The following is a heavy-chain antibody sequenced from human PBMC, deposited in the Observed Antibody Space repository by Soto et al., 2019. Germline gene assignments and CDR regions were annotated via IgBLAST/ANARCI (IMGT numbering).Heavy chain of an antibody. CDR1: GYTFTSYY. J-gene: IGHJ4*02. CDR3: ARDFVRLGGSYGYFDY. V-gene: IGHV1-46*01. Sequence: ASVTVSCQASGYTFTSYYMHWVRQAPGQGLEWMGIINPSGGSTSYAQKFQGRVTMTRDTSTSTVYMELSSLRSEDTAVYYCARDFVRLGGSYGYFDYWGQGTLVTVSS. CDR2: INPSGGST. D-gene: IGHD1-26*01.